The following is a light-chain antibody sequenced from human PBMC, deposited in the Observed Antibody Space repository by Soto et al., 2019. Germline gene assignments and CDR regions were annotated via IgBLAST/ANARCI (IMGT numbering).Light chain of an antibody. V-gene: IGKV3-20*01. Sequence: EIVLTQSPGTLSLSPGETATLSCRASQSVNDNYLAWYHQSPGPAPRLLIHGASNRATGLPDRFSGSGSGTYFTLNISRLEPEDFAMYYCQQYGSPPWTFGQGTKVEIK. CDR1: QSVNDNY. CDR3: QQYGSPPWT. J-gene: IGKJ1*01. CDR2: GAS.